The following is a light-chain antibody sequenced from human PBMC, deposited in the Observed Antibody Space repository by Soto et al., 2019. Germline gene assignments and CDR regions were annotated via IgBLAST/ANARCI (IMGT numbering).Light chain of an antibody. CDR3: SSYTSGSTRVV. J-gene: IGLJ2*01. V-gene: IGLV2-14*03. Sequence: QSVLTQPASVSGSPGQSITISCTGTSSDVGGYNYVSWYQQHPGKAPKVMIYDVSKRPSGISNRFSGSKSGNTASLTISGLQVEDEADYYCSSYTSGSTRVVFGRGTKLTVL. CDR2: DVS. CDR1: SSDVGGYNY.